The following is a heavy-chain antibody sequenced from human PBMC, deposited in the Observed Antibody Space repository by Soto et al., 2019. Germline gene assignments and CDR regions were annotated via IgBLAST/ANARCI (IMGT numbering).Heavy chain of an antibody. J-gene: IGHJ4*02. D-gene: IGHD6-13*01. CDR2: ISHSEGT. CDR1: GGSFSDYY. CDR3: ARGRKGYSSTWYVD. V-gene: IGHV4-34*02. Sequence: QVQLQQWGAGLLKPSETLSLTCAFSGGSFSDYYWVLIRQSPGKGLEWIGEISHSEGTNFNPSLKSRVTISIDTSKNHFSLKLSFVTAADTAVYHCARGRKGYSSTWYVDWGQGTLVTVSS.